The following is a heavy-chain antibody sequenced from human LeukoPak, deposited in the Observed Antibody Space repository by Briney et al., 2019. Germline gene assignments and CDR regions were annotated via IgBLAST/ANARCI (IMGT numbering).Heavy chain of an antibody. Sequence: ASVKVSCKASGYTFTSYYMHWVRQAPGQGLEWMGIINPSGGSTSYAQKFLGRVTMTRDTSTSTVYMELSSLRSEDTAVYYCARVYFDSSGYYGQADYWGQGTLVTVSS. J-gene: IGHJ4*02. CDR1: GYTFTSYY. CDR2: INPSGGST. D-gene: IGHD3-22*01. V-gene: IGHV1-46*01. CDR3: ARVYFDSSGYYGQADY.